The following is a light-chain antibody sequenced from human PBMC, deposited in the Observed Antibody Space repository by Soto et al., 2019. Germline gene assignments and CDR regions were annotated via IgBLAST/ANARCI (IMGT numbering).Light chain of an antibody. CDR3: QQTNKWPNT. J-gene: IGKJ2*01. CDR2: GAS. Sequence: EIVMTQSPATLSVSPGERATLSCRASQSVSSNVAWYQQKVGQAPRLLIWGASNRVTGIPARFSGSGSGTESTLTISSLQSEDFAVYYCQQTNKWPNTFGQGTKLEIK. V-gene: IGKV3-15*01. CDR1: QSVSSN.